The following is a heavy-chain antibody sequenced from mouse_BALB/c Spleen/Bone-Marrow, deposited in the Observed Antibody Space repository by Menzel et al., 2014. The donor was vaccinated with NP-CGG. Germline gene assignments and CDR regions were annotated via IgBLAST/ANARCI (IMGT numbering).Heavy chain of an antibody. J-gene: IGHJ2*01. CDR3: ARPDYYGYLNY. CDR2: INPDSRTI. D-gene: IGHD1-1*01. CDR1: GFDFXRYR. V-gene: IGHV4-1*02. Sequence: EVKLVESGGGLVQPGGSLKLSCAASGFDFXRYRMSWVRQAPGKGLEWIGEINPDSRTINYSPSLKDKFIISRDNAKNTLYLRLNKVRSEDTALYYCARPDYYGYLNYWGQGTTLTVSS.